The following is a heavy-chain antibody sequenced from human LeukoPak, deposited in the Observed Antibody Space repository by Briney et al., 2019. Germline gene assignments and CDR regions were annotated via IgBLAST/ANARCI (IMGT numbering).Heavy chain of an antibody. CDR3: GGYGSGAGYDY. V-gene: IGHV1-69*05. Sequence: ASVKVSCKASGYTFTGYYMHWVRQAPGQGLEWMGGIIPIFGTANYAQKFQGRVTITTDESTSTAYMELSSLRSEDTAVYYCGGYGSGAGYDYWGQGTLVTVSS. D-gene: IGHD3-10*01. CDR1: GYTFTGYY. J-gene: IGHJ4*02. CDR2: IIPIFGTA.